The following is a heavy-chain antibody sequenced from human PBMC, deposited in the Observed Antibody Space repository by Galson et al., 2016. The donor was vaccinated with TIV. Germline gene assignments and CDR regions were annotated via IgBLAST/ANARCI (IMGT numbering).Heavy chain of an antibody. V-gene: IGHV3-30*01. CDR1: GFTFSTDA. J-gene: IGHJ4*02. D-gene: IGHD2-21*02. CDR3: ARQTGCGGDCYYFDF. CDR2: ISYDGNNK. Sequence: SQRLSCAASGFTFSTDAMHWVRQAPGKGLEGVADISYDGNNKYYADSVKGRFTISRDNSKNTLDLQMNSLRAEDTAVYYCARQTGCGGDCYYFDFWGQGTLVTVSS.